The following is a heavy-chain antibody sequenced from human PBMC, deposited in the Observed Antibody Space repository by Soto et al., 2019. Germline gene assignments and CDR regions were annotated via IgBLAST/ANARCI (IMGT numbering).Heavy chain of an antibody. CDR3: AREWGFTMIVRRGMDV. D-gene: IGHD3-22*01. CDR2: IIPIFGTA. CDR1: GGTFSSYA. Sequence: QVQLVQSGAEVKKPGSSVKVSCKASGGTFSSYAISWVRQAPGQGLEWMGGIIPIFGTANYAQKFQGRVTISADKSTSTAYIELSSLRSEDTAVYYCAREWGFTMIVRRGMDVWGQGTTVTVSS. J-gene: IGHJ6*02. V-gene: IGHV1-69*06.